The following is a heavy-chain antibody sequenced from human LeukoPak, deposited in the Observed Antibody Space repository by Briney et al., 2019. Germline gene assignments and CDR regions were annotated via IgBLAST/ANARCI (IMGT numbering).Heavy chain of an antibody. J-gene: IGHJ4*02. CDR3: ATENLFSGSGSYIVH. D-gene: IGHD3-10*01. Sequence: GGSLRLSCAASGFTFSNYAMHWVRQAPGQGLEWVAGVSFDGTKEFYSDSVKGRFTISRDNAKSTVYLEINILTSDDTAVFYRATENLFSGSGSYIVHWGQGTQVTVSS. CDR2: VSFDGTKE. CDR1: GFTFSNYA. V-gene: IGHV3-30*04.